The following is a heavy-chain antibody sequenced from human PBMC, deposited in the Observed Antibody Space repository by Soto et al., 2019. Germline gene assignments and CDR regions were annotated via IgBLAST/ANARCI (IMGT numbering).Heavy chain of an antibody. D-gene: IGHD3-9*01. V-gene: IGHV3-9*01. CDR3: AKDLGYDILTGYYDY. Sequence: EVQLVESGGGLVQPGRSLRLSCAASGFTFDDYAMHWVRQAPGKRLEWVSGISWNSGSIGYADSVKGRFTISRDNAKNSLYLQMNSLRAEDTALYYCAKDLGYDILTGYYDYWGQGTLVTVSS. CDR1: GFTFDDYA. CDR2: ISWNSGSI. J-gene: IGHJ4*02.